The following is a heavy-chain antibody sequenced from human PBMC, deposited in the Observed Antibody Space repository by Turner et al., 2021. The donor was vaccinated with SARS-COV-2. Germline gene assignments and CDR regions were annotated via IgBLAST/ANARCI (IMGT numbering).Heavy chain of an antibody. D-gene: IGHD3-10*01. J-gene: IGHJ4*02. CDR3: AHSEVSGFADAIFDY. CDR1: GFSLSTSGVG. V-gene: IGHV2-5*01. Sequence: QITLKEPGLTLVTPTQTLTLTCTFSGFSLSTSGVGVGWIRQPPGKAMEWLAFIYWNDGERYSPSLESRLTITKDTTKNQVVLTMTNMDPVDTATYSGAHSEVSGFADAIFDYWGQGTLVTVSS. CDR2: IYWNDGE.